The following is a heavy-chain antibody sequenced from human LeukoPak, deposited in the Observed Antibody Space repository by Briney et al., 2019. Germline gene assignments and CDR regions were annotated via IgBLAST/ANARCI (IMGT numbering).Heavy chain of an antibody. CDR2: VRYDGSKK. J-gene: IGHJ4*02. D-gene: IGHD6-13*01. V-gene: IGHV3-30*02. Sequence: GGSLRLSCAASGFTFSTYGMHWVRQAPGKGLEWVAFVRYDGSKKYYTNSVKGRFTISRDNAKNSLYLQMNSLRAEDTAVYYCARDGDLILAAAGGTYFDYWGQGTLVTVSS. CDR1: GFTFSTYG. CDR3: ARDGDLILAAAGGTYFDY.